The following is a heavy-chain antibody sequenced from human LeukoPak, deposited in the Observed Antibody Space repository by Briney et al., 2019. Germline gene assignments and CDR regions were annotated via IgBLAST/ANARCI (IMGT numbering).Heavy chain of an antibody. D-gene: IGHD3-3*01. J-gene: IGHJ4*02. Sequence: SETLSLTCTVSGGFISGYYWSWIRQPPGKGLEWIGYIYYSGSTNYNPSLKSRVTISVDTSKNQFSLKLSSVTAADTAVYYCARTYYDFWSGYFLDYWGQGTLVTVSS. CDR3: ARTYYDFWSGYFLDY. CDR2: IYYSGST. V-gene: IGHV4-59*01. CDR1: GGFISGYY.